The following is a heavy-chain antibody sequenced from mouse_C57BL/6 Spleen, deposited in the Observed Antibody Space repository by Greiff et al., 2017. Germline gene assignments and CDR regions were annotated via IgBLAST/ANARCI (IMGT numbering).Heavy chain of an antibody. CDR3: ALYYYGSGDYAMDY. Sequence: QVQLQQSGAELVRPGTSVKMSCKASGYTFTNYWIGWAKQRPGHGLEWIGDIYPGGGYTNYNEKFKGKATLTADKSSSTAYMQFSSLTSEDSAIYYCALYYYGSGDYAMDYWGQGTSVTVSS. D-gene: IGHD1-1*01. J-gene: IGHJ4*01. V-gene: IGHV1-63*01. CDR1: GYTFTNYW. CDR2: IYPGGGYT.